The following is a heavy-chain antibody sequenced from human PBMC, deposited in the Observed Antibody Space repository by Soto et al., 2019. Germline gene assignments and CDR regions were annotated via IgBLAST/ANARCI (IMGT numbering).Heavy chain of an antibody. CDR3: ARDYGVVIIPENAFDI. Sequence: GGSLRLSCAASGFTFSSYGMHWVRQAPGKGLEWVAVIWYDGSNKYYADSVKGRFTISRDNSKNTLYLQMNSLRAEDTAVYYCARDYGVVIIPENAFDIWGQGTMVTVSS. CDR1: GFTFSSYG. D-gene: IGHD3-3*01. V-gene: IGHV3-33*08. CDR2: IWYDGSNK. J-gene: IGHJ3*02.